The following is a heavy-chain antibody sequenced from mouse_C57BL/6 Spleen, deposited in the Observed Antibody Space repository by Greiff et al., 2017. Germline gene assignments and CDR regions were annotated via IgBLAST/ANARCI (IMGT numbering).Heavy chain of an antibody. J-gene: IGHJ3*01. V-gene: IGHV1-69*01. CDR2: IDPSDSYT. CDR1: GYTFTSYR. D-gene: IGHD1-1*01. Sequence: VQLQQPGAELVMPGASVKLSCKASGYTFTSYRMHWVKQRPGQGLEWIGEIDPSDSYTNYNQKFKGKSTLTVDKSSSTAYMQLSSLTSEDSAVYYCARRNYYGSSGFAYWGQGTLVTVSA. CDR3: ARRNYYGSSGFAY.